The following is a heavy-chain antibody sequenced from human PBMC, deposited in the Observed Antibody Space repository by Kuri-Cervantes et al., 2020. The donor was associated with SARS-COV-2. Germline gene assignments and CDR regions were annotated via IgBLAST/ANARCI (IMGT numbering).Heavy chain of an antibody. J-gene: IGHJ4*02. V-gene: IGHV4-59*08. Sequence: SETLSLTCTASGGSISSYYWSWIRQPPGKGLEWIGYIYYSGSTYYNPSLKSRVTISVDTSKNQFSLKLSSVTAADTAVYYCARAHPSSSSPPFFDYWGQGSLVTVSS. CDR1: GGSISSYY. D-gene: IGHD6-6*01. CDR3: ARAHPSSSSPPFFDY. CDR2: IYYSGST.